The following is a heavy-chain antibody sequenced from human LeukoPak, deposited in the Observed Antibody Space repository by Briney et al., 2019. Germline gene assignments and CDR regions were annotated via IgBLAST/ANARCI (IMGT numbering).Heavy chain of an antibody. CDR3: ASTVAMEYNS. J-gene: IGHJ4*02. D-gene: IGHD5-12*01. Sequence: SETLSLTCAVYGGSFSGYYWSWIRQPPGKGLEWIGEINRSGSTNYNPSLKSRVTISVDTSKNQFSLKLSSVTAADTAVYYCASTVAMEYNSWGQGTLVTVSS. V-gene: IGHV4-34*01. CDR1: GGSFSGYY. CDR2: INRSGST.